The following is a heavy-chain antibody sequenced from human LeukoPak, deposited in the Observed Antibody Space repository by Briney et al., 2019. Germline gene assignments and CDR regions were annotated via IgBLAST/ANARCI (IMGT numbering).Heavy chain of an antibody. J-gene: IGHJ4*02. D-gene: IGHD3-22*01. CDR1: GSTVSSNF. CDR3: ARDWYYDTVPYYVD. CDR2: IYRDGTT. Sequence: GGSVRLSCAVSGSTVSSNFMSWVRQAPGKGLEWVSVIYRDGTTYYAESVKGRFTISRDTSKNTLHLHMKSLRAEDTAVYFCARDWYYDTVPYYVDWGQGTLVTVST. V-gene: IGHV3-66*01.